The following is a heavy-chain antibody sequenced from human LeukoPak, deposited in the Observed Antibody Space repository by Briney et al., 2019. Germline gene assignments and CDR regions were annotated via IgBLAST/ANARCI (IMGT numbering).Heavy chain of an antibody. CDR2: INPSGGST. D-gene: IGHD6-19*01. CDR3: ARDHNIAVAGSWFDP. CDR1: GYTFTSYY. Sequence: GASVKVSCKASGYTFTSYYMHWVRQAPGQGLEWMGIINPSGGSTNYAQKFQGRVTMTRDTSTSTVYMELSSLRSEDTAVYYCARDHNIAVAGSWFDPWGQGTLVTVSS. V-gene: IGHV1-46*01. J-gene: IGHJ5*02.